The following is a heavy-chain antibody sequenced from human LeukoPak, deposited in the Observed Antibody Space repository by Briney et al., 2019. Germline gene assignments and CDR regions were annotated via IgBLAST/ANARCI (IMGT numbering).Heavy chain of an antibody. Sequence: SETLSLTCTVSGGSISSYYWSWIRQPPGKGLEWIGYIYYSGSTNYNPSLKSRVTISVDTSKNQFSLKLSSVTAADTAVYYCARESNIAAAIGIDIWGQGTMVTVSS. CDR2: IYYSGST. CDR1: GGSISSYY. J-gene: IGHJ3*02. V-gene: IGHV4-59*01. CDR3: ARESNIAAAIGIDI. D-gene: IGHD6-13*01.